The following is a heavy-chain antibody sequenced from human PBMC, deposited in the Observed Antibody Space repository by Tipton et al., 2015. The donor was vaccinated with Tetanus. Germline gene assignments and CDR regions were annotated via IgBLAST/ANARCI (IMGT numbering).Heavy chain of an antibody. CDR1: GGSISSSSYY. CDR2: IYYSGST. V-gene: IGHV4-39*01. Sequence: LRLSCTVSGGSISSSSYYWGWIRQPPGKGLEWIGSIYYSGSTYYNPSLKSRVTISVDTSKNQFSLKLSSVTAADTAVYYCARQSYYYDSSGYYFDYWGQGTLVTVSS. CDR3: ARQSYYYDSSGYYFDY. D-gene: IGHD3-22*01. J-gene: IGHJ4*02.